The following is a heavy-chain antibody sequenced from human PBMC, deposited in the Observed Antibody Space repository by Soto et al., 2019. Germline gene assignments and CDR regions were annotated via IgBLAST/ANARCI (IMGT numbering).Heavy chain of an antibody. CDR2: FDPEDGKT. V-gene: IGHV1-24*01. CDR3: VARREVPWDFDS. D-gene: IGHD1-26*01. J-gene: IGHJ4*02. CDR1: GYSLTELS. Sequence: QVHLVQSGAEVKKPGASVDVSCKVSGYSLTELSIHWVRQVAGKGLEWMGGFDPEDGKTVYAQNFQGRVTMTEDTSTGTGYMVLSSLRSEDTAVYYCVARREVPWDFDSWGQGTLVTVSS.